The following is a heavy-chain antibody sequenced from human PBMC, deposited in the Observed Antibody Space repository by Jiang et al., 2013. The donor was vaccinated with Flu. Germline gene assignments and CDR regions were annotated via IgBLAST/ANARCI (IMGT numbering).Heavy chain of an antibody. V-gene: IGHV3-7*03. Sequence: GLVQPGGSLRLSCAASGFTFSGHWMSWVRQAPGKGLEWVANIKQDGRKQLYVDSVKGRFTISRDNAKSSLYLQMNRLRVEDTAVYYCARAPVGSGSYYEFEYWGQGTLVTVSS. D-gene: IGHD3-10*01. CDR3: ARAPVGSGSYYEFEY. J-gene: IGHJ4*02. CDR2: IKQDGRKQ. CDR1: GFTFSGHW.